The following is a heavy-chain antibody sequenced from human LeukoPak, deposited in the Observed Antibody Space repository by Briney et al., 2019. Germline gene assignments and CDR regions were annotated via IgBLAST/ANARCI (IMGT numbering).Heavy chain of an antibody. D-gene: IGHD6-6*01. CDR3: ARAERIAAPKDY. V-gene: IGHV3-30-3*01. CDR1: GFTFSSYA. CDR2: ISYDGSNK. Sequence: GGSLRLFCAASGFTFSSYAMHWVRQAPGKGLEWVAVISYDGSNKYYADSVKGRFTISRDNSKNTLYLQMNSLRAEDTAVYYCARAERIAAPKDYGGQGPLVPVPS. J-gene: IGHJ4*02.